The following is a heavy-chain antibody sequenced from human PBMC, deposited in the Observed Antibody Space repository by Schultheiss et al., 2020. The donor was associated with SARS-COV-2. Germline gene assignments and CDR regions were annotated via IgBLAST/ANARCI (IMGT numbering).Heavy chain of an antibody. CDR2: ISSSSSYI. CDR1: GFTFSSYS. V-gene: IGHV3-21*01. D-gene: IGHD3-16*01. CDR3: AVRGDYYYYGMDV. Sequence: GGSLRLSCAASGFTFSSYSMNWVRQAPGKGLEWVSSISSSSSYIDYADSVKGRFTISRNNAKNSLYLQMNSLRAEDTAVYYCAVRGDYYYYGMDVWGQGTTVTVSS. J-gene: IGHJ6*02.